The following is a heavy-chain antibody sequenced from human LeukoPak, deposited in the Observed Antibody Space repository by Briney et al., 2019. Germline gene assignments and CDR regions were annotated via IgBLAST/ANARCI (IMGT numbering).Heavy chain of an antibody. CDR1: GFIFSYYS. V-gene: IGHV3-48*01. J-gene: IGHJ4*02. Sequence: PGGSLRLSCAASGFIFSYYSLNWVRQAPGKGLEWISYISSTSSTIYYADSVKGRFTISRDNAKNSLYLQMNSLRAGDTAVYYCARDAIMGFDYWGQGTLVTVSS. CDR3: ARDAIMGFDY. CDR2: ISSTSSTI.